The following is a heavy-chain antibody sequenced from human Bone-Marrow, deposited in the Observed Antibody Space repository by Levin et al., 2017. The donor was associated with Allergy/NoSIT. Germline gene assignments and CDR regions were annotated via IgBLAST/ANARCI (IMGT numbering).Heavy chain of an antibody. CDR1: GITFSNHA. D-gene: IGHD6-19*01. J-gene: IGHJ3*02. CDR3: ARLAWAASSGWGRAFDI. CDR2: ITPSGGSA. V-gene: IGHV3-23*01. Sequence: GESLKISCAASGITFSNHAMTWVRQAPGKGLEWVSAITPSGGSAYADSVKGRFTISRDNSKNTLYVQMNSLRAEDTAIYYCARLAWAASSGWGRAFDIWGQGTMVTVSS.